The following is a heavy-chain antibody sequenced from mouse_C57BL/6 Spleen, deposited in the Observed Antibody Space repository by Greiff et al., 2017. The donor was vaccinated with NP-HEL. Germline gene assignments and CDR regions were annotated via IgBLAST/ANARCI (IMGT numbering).Heavy chain of an antibody. D-gene: IGHD1-1*01. J-gene: IGHJ1*03. CDR1: GYTFTDYN. CDR2: INPNNGGT. Sequence: VQLQQSGPELVKPGASVKMSCKASGYTFTDYNMHWVKQSHGKSLEWIGYINPNNGGTSYNQKFKGKATLTVNKSSSTAYMELRSLTSEDSAVYYCARDYGSSYDWYFDVWGTGTTVTVSS. CDR3: ARDYGSSYDWYFDV. V-gene: IGHV1-22*01.